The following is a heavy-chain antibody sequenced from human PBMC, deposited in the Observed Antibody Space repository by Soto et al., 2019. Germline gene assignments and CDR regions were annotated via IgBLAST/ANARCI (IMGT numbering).Heavy chain of an antibody. V-gene: IGHV3-30*18. CDR2: ISYDGSDH. CDR3: AKERSGFYSRYYFDF. CDR1: RFTFSSYG. J-gene: IGHJ4*02. D-gene: IGHD6-19*01. Sequence: GGSLRLSCAASRFTFSSYGMHWLRQAPSKGLEWVAVISYDGSDHYYADSVKGRFTVSRDNSKNTLFLQMNSLRAEDTAVYYCAKERSGFYSRYYFDFWGQGTLVTVSS.